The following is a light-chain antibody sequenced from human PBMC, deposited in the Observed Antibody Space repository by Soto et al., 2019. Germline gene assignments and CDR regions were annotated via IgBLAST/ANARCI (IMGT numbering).Light chain of an antibody. CDR1: QSVSKY. J-gene: IGKJ1*01. V-gene: IGKV3-20*01. CDR2: GAS. CDR3: QQYGGSPQT. Sequence: EIVLTQSPGTLALSPGEGATLSCRASQSVSKYLAWYQQKPGQAPRLLIYGASSRATGIPDSFSGSGSGTDFTLTINRLAPEDFAVYYCQQYGGSPQTFGQGTKVQIK.